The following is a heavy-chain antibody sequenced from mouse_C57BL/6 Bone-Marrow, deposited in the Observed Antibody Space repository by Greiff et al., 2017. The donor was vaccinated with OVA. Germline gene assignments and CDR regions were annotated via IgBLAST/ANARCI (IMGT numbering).Heavy chain of an antibody. Sequence: QVQLQQSGPGLVQPSQSLSITCTVSGFSLTSYGVHWVRQFPGKGLEWLGVIWSGGSTDYNAAFISRLSISKDNSKSQVFFKMNSLQADDTAIYYCARNSLDVWGTGTTVTVSS. J-gene: IGHJ1*03. CDR2: IWSGGST. CDR3: ARNSLDV. V-gene: IGHV2-2*01. CDR1: GFSLTSYG.